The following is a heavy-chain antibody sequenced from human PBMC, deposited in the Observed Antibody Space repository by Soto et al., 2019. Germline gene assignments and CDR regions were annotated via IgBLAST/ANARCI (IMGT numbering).Heavy chain of an antibody. CDR2: ISPMFGAA. J-gene: IGHJ4*02. V-gene: IGHV1-69*19. D-gene: IGHD3-10*01. CDR3: AREVQVHTPAFVY. Sequence: QGQLVQSGAEMKKPGSSGKVSCQSSGGTFNTYAMNWVRQAPGQGPEWMGDISPMFGAANYAPKFQGRVTITADESTGTSYMQLSSLTSEDTALYFCAREVQVHTPAFVYWGQGTLVTVSS. CDR1: GGTFNTYA.